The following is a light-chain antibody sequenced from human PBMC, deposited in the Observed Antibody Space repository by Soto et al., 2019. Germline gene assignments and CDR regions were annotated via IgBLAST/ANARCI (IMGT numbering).Light chain of an antibody. J-gene: IGKJ2*01. Sequence: IQMTQSPSTLSASVGDRVTVTCRASESIGLWLAWFQQKPGSAPKLLIYKASTLASGVPSRFSGSGSGTEFTLTIRSLQPDDFAIYYCQHYNSFPYTFGQGTKVDI. V-gene: IGKV1-5*03. CDR2: KAS. CDR1: ESIGLW. CDR3: QHYNSFPYT.